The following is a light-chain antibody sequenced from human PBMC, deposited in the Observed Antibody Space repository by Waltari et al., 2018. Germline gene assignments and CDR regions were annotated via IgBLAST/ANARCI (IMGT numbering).Light chain of an antibody. J-gene: IGKJ2*01. CDR2: QVS. V-gene: IGKV2-30*02. CDR1: HSFEHTDGNTY. Sequence: DAVLTQSPVLLPVRLGQPASISCRSRHSFEHTDGNTYLNWIQQRPGLSPRRLIFQVSHRDSGVPDRFSGSGSGTDFTLKISRVEAEDVGIYYCMQGTYWPPYTFGQGTKLEI. CDR3: MQGTYWPPYT.